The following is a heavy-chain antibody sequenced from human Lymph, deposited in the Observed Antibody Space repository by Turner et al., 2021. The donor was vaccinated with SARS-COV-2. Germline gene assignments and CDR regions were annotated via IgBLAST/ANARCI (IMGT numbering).Heavy chain of an antibody. Sequence: EVQLLESVGGLVQPGGSLRLACAASRFAFSSYAMSWVRQAPGKGLEWVSTISGSVGSTYYADSVKGRFTISRDNSKNTLYLQMNSLRAEDTAVYYCAKNEMAMIVVVITLFDYWGQGTLVTVSS. CDR3: AKNEMAMIVVVITLFDY. J-gene: IGHJ4*02. D-gene: IGHD3-22*01. V-gene: IGHV3-23*01. CDR1: RFAFSSYA. CDR2: ISGSVGST.